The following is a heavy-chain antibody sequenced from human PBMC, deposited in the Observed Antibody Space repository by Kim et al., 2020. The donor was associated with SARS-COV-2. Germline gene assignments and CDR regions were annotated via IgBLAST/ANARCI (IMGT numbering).Heavy chain of an antibody. CDR1: GDSITSGDYY. V-gene: IGHV4-61*02. CDR2: MYITGSP. Sequence: SETLSLTCTVSGDSITSGDYYWSWVRQPAGKALEWIGRMYITGSPNYNPSLKSRVTMSGDTSRNQFSLKLNSVTAADTAVYYCGRFSGTLYSFDHWGQGIMVTVSS. D-gene: IGHD6-25*01. J-gene: IGHJ4*02. CDR3: GRFSGTLYSFDH.